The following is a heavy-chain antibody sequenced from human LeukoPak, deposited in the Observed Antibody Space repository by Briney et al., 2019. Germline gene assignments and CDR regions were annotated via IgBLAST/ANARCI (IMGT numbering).Heavy chain of an antibody. CDR3: AKGLTVALFDY. D-gene: IGHD1-14*01. CDR1: GFTFSSYG. V-gene: IGHV3-30*18. J-gene: IGHJ4*02. Sequence: PGGSLRLSCAASGFTFSSYGMHWVRQAPGKGLEWVAVISYDGSNKYYADSVKGRFTISRDNSKNTLYLQMNSLRAEDTAVYYCAKGLTVALFDYWGQGTLVTVSS. CDR2: ISYDGSNK.